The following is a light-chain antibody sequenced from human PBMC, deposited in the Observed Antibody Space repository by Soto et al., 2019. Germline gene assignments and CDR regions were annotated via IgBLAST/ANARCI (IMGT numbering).Light chain of an antibody. V-gene: IGLV1-40*01. CDR2: GNS. CDR3: QSYDSSLSGWGV. J-gene: IGLJ3*02. CDR1: SSNIGAGYD. Sequence: QLVLTQPPSVSGAPGQRVTISCTGSSSNIGAGYDVHWYQQLPGTAPKLLIYGNSNRPSGVPDRFSGSKSGTSASLAITGLQAEDEADYYCQSYDSSLSGWGVFGGGTQLTVL.